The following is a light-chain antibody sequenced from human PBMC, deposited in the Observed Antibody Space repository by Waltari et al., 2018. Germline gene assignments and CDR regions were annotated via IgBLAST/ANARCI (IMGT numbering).Light chain of an antibody. Sequence: DTQLTQSPSTLSASVGVRVTINCRASQIISTWLAWYQQKPGKAPKLLIYKASSLESGVPSRFSGSGSGTEFTLTISSLQSDDFATYYCQQYNDFSSLTFGGGTKVEIE. CDR1: QIISTW. J-gene: IGKJ4*01. CDR3: QQYNDFSSLT. V-gene: IGKV1-5*03. CDR2: KAS.